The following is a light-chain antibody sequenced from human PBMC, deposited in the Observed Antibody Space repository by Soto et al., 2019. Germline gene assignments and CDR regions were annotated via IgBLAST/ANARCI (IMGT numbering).Light chain of an antibody. V-gene: IGKV3-20*01. Sequence: EIVLTQSPGTLSLSPGERATLSCRASQSVSSSYLAWYQQKTGQAPRLIIYGASSRATGIPDRFSGSGSGTDFTLTISRLETEDFAVYYCQQYETFGQGTKVEIK. J-gene: IGKJ1*01. CDR1: QSVSSSY. CDR2: GAS. CDR3: QQYET.